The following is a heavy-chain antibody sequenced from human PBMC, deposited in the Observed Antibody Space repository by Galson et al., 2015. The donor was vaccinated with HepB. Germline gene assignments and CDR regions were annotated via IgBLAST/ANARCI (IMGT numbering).Heavy chain of an antibody. D-gene: IGHD2-21*02. J-gene: IGHJ4*02. CDR2: IWHDGSNT. Sequence: SLRLSCAASGFTFNRHGMHWVRQTPGKGLEWVAAIWHDGSNTLYADSMKGRFPISRDNAKNTVYLLMNNLTPEDTAVYFCAREALVTVPAFDLWGQGTLVTVSS. CDR3: AREALVTVPAFDL. V-gene: IGHV3-33*01. CDR1: GFTFNRHG.